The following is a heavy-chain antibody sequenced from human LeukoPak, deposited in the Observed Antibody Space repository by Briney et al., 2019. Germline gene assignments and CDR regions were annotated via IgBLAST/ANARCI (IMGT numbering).Heavy chain of an antibody. Sequence: ASVKVSCKASGYTFTSYDINWVRQATGQGLEWMGWMNPNSGNTGYAQKFQGRVTMTRNTSISTAYMELSSLRSEDTAVYYCARGAYYGSGSYDYYYYYYMDVWGKGTTVTISS. D-gene: IGHD3-10*01. CDR3: ARGAYYGSGSYDYYYYYYMDV. CDR2: MNPNSGNT. CDR1: GYTFTSYD. V-gene: IGHV1-8*01. J-gene: IGHJ6*03.